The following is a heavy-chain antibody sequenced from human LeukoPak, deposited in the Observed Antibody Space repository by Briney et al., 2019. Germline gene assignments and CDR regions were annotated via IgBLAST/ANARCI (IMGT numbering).Heavy chain of an antibody. CDR3: ATSSRTYGSGSYSRFDY. CDR1: GGSFSGYY. J-gene: IGHJ4*02. V-gene: IGHV4-34*01. CDR2: INHSGST. D-gene: IGHD3-10*01. Sequence: SETLSLTCAVYGGSFSGYYWSWIRQPPGKGLEWIGEINHSGSTNYNASLKSRVTMSVDTSKNQLSLKVISVTAADTAVYYCATSSRTYGSGSYSRFDYWGQGTLVTVSS.